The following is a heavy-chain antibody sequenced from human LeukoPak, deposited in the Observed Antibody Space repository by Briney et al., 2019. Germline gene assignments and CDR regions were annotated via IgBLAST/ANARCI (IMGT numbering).Heavy chain of an antibody. CDR1: GFTFGDCA. V-gene: IGHV3-49*04. J-gene: IGHJ4*02. Sequence: PGGSLRLSCTASGFTFGDCAMSWVRQAPGKGLEWVGFIRSKAYGGTTEYAASVKGRFTISRDDSKSIAYLQMNSLKTEDTAVYYCTRTDSNDYWGQGTLVTVSS. CDR2: IRSKAYGGTT. CDR3: TRTDSNDY.